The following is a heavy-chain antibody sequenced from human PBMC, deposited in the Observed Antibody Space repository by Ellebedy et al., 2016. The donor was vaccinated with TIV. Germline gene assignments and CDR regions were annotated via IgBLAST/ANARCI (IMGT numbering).Heavy chain of an antibody. Sequence: ASVKVSCKTSGYVFAAYYIHWVRQAPGQGLEWMGWVNPDSGSTNFAQRFQGRVTMTRDKSVNTAYMELTRLQSDDTAVYYCARVRRGSSGMDVWGQGTTVTVS. J-gene: IGHJ6*02. D-gene: IGHD6-13*01. CDR1: GYVFAAYY. CDR3: ARVRRGSSGMDV. CDR2: VNPDSGST. V-gene: IGHV1-2*02.